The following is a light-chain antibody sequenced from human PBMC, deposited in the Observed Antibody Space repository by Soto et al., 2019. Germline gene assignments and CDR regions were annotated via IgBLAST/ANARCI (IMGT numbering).Light chain of an antibody. Sequence: DIQMTQSPSTLSASIGDRVTISCRASQSIFLWLAWYQQKPVKAPKVLIYKASTLESGVPSRFNGTGSETEFTLTINGLQPDDFATYFCQQYKSFLYTVGQGTKVEIK. CDR1: QSIFLW. J-gene: IGKJ2*01. CDR2: KAS. CDR3: QQYKSFLYT. V-gene: IGKV1-5*03.